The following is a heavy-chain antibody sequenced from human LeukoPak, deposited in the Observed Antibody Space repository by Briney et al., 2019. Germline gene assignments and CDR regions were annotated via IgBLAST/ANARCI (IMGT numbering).Heavy chain of an antibody. CDR2: ISGSGGST. D-gene: IGHD3-22*01. CDR3: AKSSYYDTSGYYREYYFDY. CDR1: GFTFSNYG. J-gene: IGHJ4*02. Sequence: GGSLRLSCAASGFTFSNYGMSWVRQAPGKGLEWVSGISGSGGSTYYADSVKGRFTISRDNTKNTLYLQMNSLRAEDTAVYYCAKSSYYDTSGYYREYYFDYWGQGTLVTVSS. V-gene: IGHV3-23*01.